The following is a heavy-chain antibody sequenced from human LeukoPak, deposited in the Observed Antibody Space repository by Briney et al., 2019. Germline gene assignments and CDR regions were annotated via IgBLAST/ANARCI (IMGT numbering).Heavy chain of an antibody. V-gene: IGHV4-59*01. CDR2: IYYSGGT. CDR3: ARVSWPNDAFDI. J-gene: IGHJ3*02. Sequence: PSETLSLTCTVSGGSISSYYWSWIRQPPGKGLEWIGYIYYSGGTNYNPSLKSRVTISVDTSKNQFSLKLNSVTAADTAVYYCARVSWPNDAFDIWGQGTMVTVSS. D-gene: IGHD2/OR15-2a*01. CDR1: GGSISSYY.